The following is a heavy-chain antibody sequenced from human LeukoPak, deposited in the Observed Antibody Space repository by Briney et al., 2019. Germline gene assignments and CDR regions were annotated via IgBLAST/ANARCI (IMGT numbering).Heavy chain of an antibody. Sequence: ASVKDSCKASGYTFTGYYMHWVRQAPGQGLEWMGWINPNSGGSYYAQKFQGRVSMTRDTSISTAYMELSSLTSDDTAVYYCARVDCSSTTCYLGNDAFDIWGQGTTVTLYS. V-gene: IGHV1-2*02. CDR3: ARVDCSSTTCYLGNDAFDI. CDR2: INPNSGGS. CDR1: GYTFTGYY. D-gene: IGHD2-2*01. J-gene: IGHJ3*02.